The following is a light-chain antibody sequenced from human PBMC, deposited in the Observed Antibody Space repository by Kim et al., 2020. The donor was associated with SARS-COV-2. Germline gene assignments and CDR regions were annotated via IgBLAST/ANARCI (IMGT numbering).Light chain of an antibody. V-gene: IGLV6-57*03. J-gene: IGLJ2*01. Sequence: GKTVTIACTRHSGSIDDNYVQWYQQRPGGVPTTVIYEDDQRPSGVSDRFSGSIDNSSNSASLTISGLRTEDEADYYCQSYNRDNVIFGGGTQLTVL. CDR3: QSYNRDNVI. CDR2: EDD. CDR1: SGSIDDNY.